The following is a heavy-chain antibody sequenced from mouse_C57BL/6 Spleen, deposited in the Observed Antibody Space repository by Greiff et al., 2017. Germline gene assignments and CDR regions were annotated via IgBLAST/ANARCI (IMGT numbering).Heavy chain of an antibody. J-gene: IGHJ2*01. CDR3: LTTVVAKGY. CDR1: GYAFSSSW. D-gene: IGHD1-1*01. Sequence: QVQLQQSGPELVKPGASVKISCKASGYAFSSSWMNWVKQRPGKGLEWIGRIYPGDGDTNYNGKFKGKATLTADKSSSTAYMQLSNLTSVDSAVYFCLTTVVAKGYWGQGTTLTVSS. V-gene: IGHV1-82*01. CDR2: IYPGDGDT.